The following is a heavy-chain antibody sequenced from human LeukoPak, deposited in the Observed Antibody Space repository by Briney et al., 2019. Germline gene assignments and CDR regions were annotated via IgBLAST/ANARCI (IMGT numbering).Heavy chain of an antibody. CDR1: GASITIGAESYH. Sequence: PSATLSLTCTVSGASITIGAESYHWGWIRQPPGKGLEGIGTIYYTGISYYNPSLDSRVTSSLDTSKHQFSLTLNSVTAAHTAVYYCVRAHYNGGNPGSFDIWGRGTMVTVSS. D-gene: IGHD2-8*01. CDR2: IYYTGIS. V-gene: IGHV4-39*07. CDR3: VRAHYNGGNPGSFDI. J-gene: IGHJ3*02.